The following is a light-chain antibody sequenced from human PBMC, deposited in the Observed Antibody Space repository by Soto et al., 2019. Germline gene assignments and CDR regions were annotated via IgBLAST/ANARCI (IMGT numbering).Light chain of an antibody. CDR2: FAS. V-gene: IGKV1-6*01. Sequence: AIQMTQSPSSLSASVGDRVTITCRASQGIATGLGWYQQKPGKAPKLLIYFASSLQSGVPSRFTGTVSSTDFNLIISSLHPEDFATYDCLQEYIYPYTCGQGTKLEI. CDR1: QGIATG. J-gene: IGKJ2*01. CDR3: LQEYIYPYT.